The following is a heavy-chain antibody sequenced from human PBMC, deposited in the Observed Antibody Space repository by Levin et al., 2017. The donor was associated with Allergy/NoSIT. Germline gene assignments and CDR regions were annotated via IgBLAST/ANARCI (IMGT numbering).Heavy chain of an antibody. CDR2: ISTDSRTI. CDR3: ARDNPYGSSWYYLDY. J-gene: IGHJ4*02. D-gene: IGHD6-13*01. Sequence: GESLKISCLDAGFSFSTYSMNWVRQAPGKGLEWISFISTDSRTIYYADSVKGRFTISRDNAKNALYLQMNSLRVEDTGLYYCARDNPYGSSWYYLDYWGQGTLVTVSS. CDR1: GFSFSTYS. V-gene: IGHV3-48*01.